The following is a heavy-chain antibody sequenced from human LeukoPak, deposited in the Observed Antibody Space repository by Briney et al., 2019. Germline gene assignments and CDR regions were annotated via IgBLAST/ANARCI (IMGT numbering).Heavy chain of an antibody. D-gene: IGHD1-26*01. CDR1: GLTFSSYG. V-gene: IGHV3-30*18. Sequence: PGGSLRLSCAAPGLTFSSYGVDSVRQAPGKGVGWVAVILYDGSNKSYADALNGRFTISRDNSKNTLYLQMNNLRAEDTAVYYCAKDPWESDYWGQGTLVTVSS. CDR3: AKDPWESDY. J-gene: IGHJ4*02. CDR2: ILYDGSNK.